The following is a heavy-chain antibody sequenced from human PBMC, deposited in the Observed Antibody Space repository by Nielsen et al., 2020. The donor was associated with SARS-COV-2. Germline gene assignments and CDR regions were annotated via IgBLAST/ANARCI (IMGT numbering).Heavy chain of an antibody. V-gene: IGHV4-39*01. CDR1: GGSISSSSYY. J-gene: IGHJ4*02. D-gene: IGHD6-13*01. CDR2: IYYSGST. CDR3: ARHRVGIAAAGYFDY. Sequence: SETLSLTCTVSGGSISSSSYYWGWIRQPPGKGLEWIGSIYYSGSTYYNPSLKSRVTISVDTSKNQFSLKLGSVTAADTAVYYCARHRVGIAAAGYFDYWGQGTLVTVSS.